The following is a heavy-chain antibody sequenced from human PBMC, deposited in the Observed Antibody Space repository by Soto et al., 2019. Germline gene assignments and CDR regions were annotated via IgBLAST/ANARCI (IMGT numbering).Heavy chain of an antibody. V-gene: IGHV3-48*01. CDR3: TRDHGYGYGMDV. CDR2: ITKSSRTI. D-gene: IGHD5-12*01. J-gene: IGHJ6*02. Sequence: TGGSLRLSCAASGFTFSTYSMNWVRQAPGKGLEWISYITKSSRTIYYADSVKGRFTISRDNAKNSLYLQMNSLRAEDTAVYYCTRDHGYGYGMDVWGQGTTVTVSS. CDR1: GFTFSTYS.